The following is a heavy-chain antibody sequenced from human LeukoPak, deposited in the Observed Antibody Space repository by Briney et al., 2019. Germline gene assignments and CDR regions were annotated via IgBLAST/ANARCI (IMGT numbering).Heavy chain of an antibody. CDR3: ASIYSYGQAYFDY. CDR1: GYSFTSHW. Sequence: GESLKISCKGSGYSFTSHWIGWVRQMPGKGLEWMGIIYPGDSDTRYSPSFQGQVTISADKSISTAYLQWSSLKASDTAMYYCASIYSYGQAYFDYWGQGTLVTVSS. V-gene: IGHV5-51*01. J-gene: IGHJ4*02. CDR2: IYPGDSDT. D-gene: IGHD5-18*01.